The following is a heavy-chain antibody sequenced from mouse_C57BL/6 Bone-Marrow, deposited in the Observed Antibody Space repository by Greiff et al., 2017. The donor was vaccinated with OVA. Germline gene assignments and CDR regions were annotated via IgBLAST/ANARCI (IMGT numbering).Heavy chain of an antibody. J-gene: IGHJ1*03. CDR1: GYTFTSYW. V-gene: IGHV1-7*01. CDR2: INPSSGYT. Sequence: VQLQQSGAELAKPGASVKLSCKASGYTFTSYWMHWVKQRPGQGLEWIGYINPSSGYTKYNQKFKDKATLTADKSSSTAYMQLSSLTYEVSAVYYFARPLLLRYWYFDVWGTGTTVTVSS. D-gene: IGHD1-1*01. CDR3: ARPLLLRYWYFDV.